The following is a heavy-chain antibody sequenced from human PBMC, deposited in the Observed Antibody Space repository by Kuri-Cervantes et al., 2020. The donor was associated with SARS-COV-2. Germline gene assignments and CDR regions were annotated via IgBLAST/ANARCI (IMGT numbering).Heavy chain of an antibody. J-gene: IGHJ5*02. CDR3: ARVGYDFWSGPNWFDP. CDR1: GYTFTSYG. Sequence: ALVKVSCKASGYTFTSYGISWVRQAPGQGLEWMGWISAYNGNTNYAQKFQGRVTITRNTSISTAYMELSSLRSEDTAVYYCARVGYDFWSGPNWFDPWGQGTLVTVSS. D-gene: IGHD3-3*01. CDR2: ISAYNGNT. V-gene: IGHV1-18*01.